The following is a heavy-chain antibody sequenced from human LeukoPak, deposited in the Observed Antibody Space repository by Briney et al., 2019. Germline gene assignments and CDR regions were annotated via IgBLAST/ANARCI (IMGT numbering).Heavy chain of an antibody. D-gene: IGHD3-10*01. V-gene: IGHV4-39*07. CDR3: ASHIVRGAPRRSGYEMDV. CDR1: GGSISSSSYY. J-gene: IGHJ6*02. Sequence: SETLSLTCTVSGGSISSSSYYWGWIRQPPGKGLEWIGSIYYSGSTNYNPSLKSRVTISVDTSKNQFSLKMTSVIAADTAVYYCASHIVRGAPRRSGYEMDVWGQGTTVTVSS. CDR2: IYYSGST.